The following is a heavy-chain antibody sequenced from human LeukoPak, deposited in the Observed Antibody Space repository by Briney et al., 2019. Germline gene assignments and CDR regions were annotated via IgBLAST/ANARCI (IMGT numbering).Heavy chain of an antibody. Sequence: ASVKVSCKASGYTFTSYYMHWVRQAPGQGLEWMGMINPSGGSTSYAQKFQGRVTMTRDTSTSTVYMELSSLRSEDTAVYYCATTGCSSTSCYGGDAFDIWGQGTMVTVSS. CDR1: GYTFTSYY. V-gene: IGHV1-46*01. D-gene: IGHD2-2*01. CDR2: INPSGGST. J-gene: IGHJ3*02. CDR3: ATTGCSSTSCYGGDAFDI.